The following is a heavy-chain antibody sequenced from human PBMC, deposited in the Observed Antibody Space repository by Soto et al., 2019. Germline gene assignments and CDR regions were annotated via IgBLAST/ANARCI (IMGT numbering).Heavy chain of an antibody. V-gene: IGHV4-39*01. J-gene: IGHJ4*02. CDR2: IYYSGST. CDR1: GGSISSSSYY. Sequence: PSETLSLTCTVCGGSISSSSYYWGWIRQPPGKGLEWIGSIYYSGSTYYNPSLKSRVTISVDTSKNQFSLKLSSVTAADTAVHYCARRKIRSGPYYFDYWGQGTLVTVSS. D-gene: IGHD3-3*01. CDR3: ARRKIRSGPYYFDY.